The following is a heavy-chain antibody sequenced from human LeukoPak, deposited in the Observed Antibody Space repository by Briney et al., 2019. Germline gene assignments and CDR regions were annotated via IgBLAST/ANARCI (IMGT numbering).Heavy chain of an antibody. D-gene: IGHD1-26*01. Sequence: SETLSLACTVSGYSISSGYYWGWIRQPPGKGLEWIGSIYHSGSTYYNPSLKSRVTISVDTSKNQFSLKLSSVTAADTAVYYCASYPFALEWELPGSYYFDYWGQGTLVTVSS. V-gene: IGHV4-38-2*02. CDR1: GYSISSGYY. CDR3: ASYPFALEWELPGSYYFDY. CDR2: IYHSGST. J-gene: IGHJ4*02.